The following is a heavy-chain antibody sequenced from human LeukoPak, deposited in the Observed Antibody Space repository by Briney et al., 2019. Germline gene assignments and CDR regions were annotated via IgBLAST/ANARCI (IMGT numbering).Heavy chain of an antibody. J-gene: IGHJ4*02. CDR1: GGTFSSYA. Sequence: ASVKVSCKASGGTFSSYAISWVRQAPGQGLEWMGGIIPIFGTANYAQKFQGRVTITADESTSTAYMELSSLRSEDTAVYYCARAAVAGISSLPDYWGQGTLVTVSS. CDR2: IIPIFGTA. CDR3: ARAAVAGISSLPDY. V-gene: IGHV1-69*13. D-gene: IGHD6-19*01.